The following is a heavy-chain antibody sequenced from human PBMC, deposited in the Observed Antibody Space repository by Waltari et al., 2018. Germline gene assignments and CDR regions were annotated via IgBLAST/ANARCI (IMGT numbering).Heavy chain of an antibody. CDR2: SWSNGNNS. Sequence: VESGGDVVPPGTSLPLYCPAPGFAFASGGMHWSGQAPGKGQGWVAVSWSNGNNSHYAESVKGRITIYRDNSKNTLFLEMNSLRAEETAMYYCARLYGGNSASRYWGRGALVTVSS. J-gene: IGHJ4*02. CDR3: ARLYGGNSASRY. CDR1: GFAFASGG. D-gene: IGHD2-21*01. V-gene: IGHV3-33*08.